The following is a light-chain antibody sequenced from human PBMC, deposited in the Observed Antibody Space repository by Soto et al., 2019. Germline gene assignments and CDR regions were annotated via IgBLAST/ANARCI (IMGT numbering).Light chain of an antibody. Sequence: QSALTQPASVSGSPGQSITISCTGTISDVGSYQYVSWYQQHPGKAPRLMIYGVTLRPSGVSSRFSGSKSGNTASLTISWLQAEDEDDYYCSSFASSSSVVFGGGTQMNVL. CDR2: GVT. CDR3: SSFASSSSVV. J-gene: IGLJ2*01. V-gene: IGLV2-14*01. CDR1: ISDVGSYQY.